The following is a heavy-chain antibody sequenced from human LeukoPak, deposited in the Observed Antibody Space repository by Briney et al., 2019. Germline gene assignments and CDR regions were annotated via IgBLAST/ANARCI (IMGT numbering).Heavy chain of an antibody. Sequence: ASVKVSCKASGYTFTSYDINWVRQATGQGLEWMGWMNPNSGNTDYAQKFQGRVTMTRNTSISTAYMELSSLRSEDTAVYYCARGLSTYYYGSGDDYWGQGTLVTVSS. V-gene: IGHV1-8*01. CDR1: GYTFTSYD. D-gene: IGHD3-10*01. J-gene: IGHJ4*02. CDR2: MNPNSGNT. CDR3: ARGLSTYYYGSGDDY.